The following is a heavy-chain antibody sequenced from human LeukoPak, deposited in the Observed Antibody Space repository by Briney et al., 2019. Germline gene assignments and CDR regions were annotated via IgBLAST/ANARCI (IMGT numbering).Heavy chain of an antibody. J-gene: IGHJ4*02. D-gene: IGHD3-22*01. CDR3: ARAGPITMIVVVITMATY. CDR1: GYTFTGYY. Sequence: ASVKVSCKASGYTFTGYYMHWVRQAPGQGLEWMGWINPNSGGTNYAQKFQGRVTMTRDMSISTAYMELSRLRSDDTAVYYCARAGPITMIVVVITMATYWGQGTLVTVSS. CDR2: INPNSGGT. V-gene: IGHV1-2*02.